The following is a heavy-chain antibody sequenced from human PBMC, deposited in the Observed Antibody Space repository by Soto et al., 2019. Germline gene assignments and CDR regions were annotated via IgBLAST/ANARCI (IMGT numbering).Heavy chain of an antibody. CDR1: GGSVNCYF. CDR3: TTSGRSWPDSFDI. CDR2: VTPYGRP. Sequence: NPXXTLSLTCAVYGGSVNCYFWNWVRQPPGKGLEWIGEVTPYGRPNYNPSLKSRVTISKDTPKNHFSLEVTSVTAADTAVYYCTTSGRSWPDSFDIWAQGSMGPVS. D-gene: IGHD3-10*01. V-gene: IGHV4-34*01. J-gene: IGHJ3*02.